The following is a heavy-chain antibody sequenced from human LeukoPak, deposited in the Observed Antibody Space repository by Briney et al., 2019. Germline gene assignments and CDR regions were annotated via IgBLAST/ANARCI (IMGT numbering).Heavy chain of an antibody. V-gene: IGHV6-1*01. CDR2: TYYRSKWYN. CDR3: ARGKGAVAARPINDAFDI. D-gene: IGHD6-6*01. Sequence: SQTLSLTCAISGDSVSSNSAAWNWIRQSPTRGLEWLGRTYYRSKWYNDYAVSVKSRITINPDTSKNQFSLQLNSVTPEDTAVYYCARGKGAVAARPINDAFDIWGQGTMVTVSS. CDR1: GDSVSSNSAA. J-gene: IGHJ3*02.